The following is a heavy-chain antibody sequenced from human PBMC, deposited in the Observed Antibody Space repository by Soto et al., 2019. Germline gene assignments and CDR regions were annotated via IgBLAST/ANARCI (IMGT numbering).Heavy chain of an antibody. D-gene: IGHD2-15*01. Sequence: QVQLVESGGGVVQPGGSLRLSCTTSGFTFNTYGMHWVRQAPGKGLEWVAIIWYDGSNKYYADSVKGRFTISRDNSRNTLYLQMRSLRAEDTALYYCAIADCTGAYCYSWPFNYGVDGWGQGTTVTVSS. J-gene: IGHJ6*02. CDR2: IWYDGSNK. CDR1: GFTFNTYG. V-gene: IGHV3-33*08. CDR3: AIADCTGAYCYSWPFNYGVDG.